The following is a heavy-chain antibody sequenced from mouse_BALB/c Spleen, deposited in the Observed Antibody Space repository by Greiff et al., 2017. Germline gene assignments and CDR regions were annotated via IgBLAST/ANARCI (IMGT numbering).Heavy chain of an antibody. CDR1: GYTFTSYV. Sequence: EVQLQQSGPELVTPGASVKMSCKASGYTFTSYVMHWVRQKPGQGLEWIGYINPYNDGTKYNEKFKGKATLTSDKSSSTAYMELSSLTSEDSAVYYCARSSDSTGSSPYYYAMDDWGEGTSVTVSS. CDR3: ARSSDSTGSSPYYYAMDD. CDR2: INPYNDGT. D-gene: IGHD1-1*01. J-gene: IGHJ4*01. V-gene: IGHV1-14*01.